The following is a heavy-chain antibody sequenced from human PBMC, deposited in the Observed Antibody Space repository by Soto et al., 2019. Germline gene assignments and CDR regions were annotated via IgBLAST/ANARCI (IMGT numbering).Heavy chain of an antibody. J-gene: IGHJ6*02. CDR2: IVVGSGNT. Sequence: SVKVSCKASGFTFTSSAMQWVRQARGQRLEWIGWIVVGSGNTNYAQKFQERVTITRDMSTSTAYMELSSLRSEDTAVYYCAADRNPLYCSSTSCYSYGMDVWGQGTTVTVSS. D-gene: IGHD2-2*02. V-gene: IGHV1-58*02. CDR1: GFTFTSSA. CDR3: AADRNPLYCSSTSCYSYGMDV.